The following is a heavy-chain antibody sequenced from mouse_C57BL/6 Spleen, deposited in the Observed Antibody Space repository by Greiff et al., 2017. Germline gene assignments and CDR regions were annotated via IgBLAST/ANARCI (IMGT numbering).Heavy chain of an antibody. CDR3: ARCEAYYSNSMDY. D-gene: IGHD2-5*01. CDR2: IFTGSGST. V-gene: IGHV1-75*01. J-gene: IGHJ4*01. Sequence: VHLVESGPELVKPGASVKISCKASGYTFTDYYINWVKQRPGQGLEWIGWIFTGSGSTYYNEKFKGKGTLTVDKSSSTAYMLLSTLDSENSAVYICARCEAYYSNSMDYWGQGTSVTVSS. CDR1: GYTFTDYY.